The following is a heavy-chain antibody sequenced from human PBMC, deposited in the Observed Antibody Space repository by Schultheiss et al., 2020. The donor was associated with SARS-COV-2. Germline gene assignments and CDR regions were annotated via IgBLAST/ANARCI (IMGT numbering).Heavy chain of an antibody. CDR3: AREARGIAAAGTLPYYYYGMDV. CDR1: GFTFSSYA. V-gene: IGHV3-64D*06. D-gene: IGHD6-13*01. Sequence: GESLKISCSASGFTFSSYAMHWVRQAPGKGLEYVSAISSNGGSTYYADSVKGRFTISRDNSKNTLYLQMSSLRAEDTAVYYCAREARGIAAAGTLPYYYYGMDVWGQGTTVTVSS. J-gene: IGHJ6*02. CDR2: ISSNGGST.